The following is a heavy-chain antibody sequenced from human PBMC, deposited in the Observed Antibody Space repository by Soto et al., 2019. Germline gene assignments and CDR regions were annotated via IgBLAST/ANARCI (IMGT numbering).Heavy chain of an antibody. Sequence: EVQLVETGGGLIQPGGSLTLSCAASGFTVSGNYMSWVRQAPGKGLEWVSVIYNGGGTYYADSVKGRFTISRDNSKNTLYLQMNSLRPEDTAVYYCASTRGSSYDYWGQGTLVTVSS. CDR3: ASTRGSSYDY. V-gene: IGHV3-53*02. J-gene: IGHJ4*02. CDR1: GFTVSGNY. D-gene: IGHD1-26*01. CDR2: IYNGGGT.